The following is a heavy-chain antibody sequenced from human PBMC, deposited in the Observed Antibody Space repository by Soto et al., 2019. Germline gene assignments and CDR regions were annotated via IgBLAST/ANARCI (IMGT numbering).Heavy chain of an antibody. CDR2: IYYSGST. CDR3: ASQGGGWGYCSGGSCPGQYYYYGMDV. J-gene: IGHJ6*02. D-gene: IGHD2-15*01. Sequence: SETLSLTCTVSGGSISSYYWSWIRQPPGMGLEWIGYIYYSGSTNYNPSLKSRVTISVDTAKNQFSLKLSSVTAADTAVYYCASQGGGWGYCSGGSCPGQYYYYGMDVWGQGTTVTVSS. V-gene: IGHV4-59*01. CDR1: GGSISSYY.